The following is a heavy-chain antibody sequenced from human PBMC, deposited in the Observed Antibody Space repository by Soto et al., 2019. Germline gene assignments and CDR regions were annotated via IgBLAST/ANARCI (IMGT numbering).Heavy chain of an antibody. D-gene: IGHD4-17*01. V-gene: IGHV4-30-4*01. Sequence: PSETLSLTGTVSGGSISSVDGYGSWILQAPGKGLEWIGYIHYTGSTDYNPSLKSRVSISVDTSDNQFSLKLSSLTAADTAVYYCARDSKATTSPRYNWFDPWGPGTLVTVPS. CDR2: IHYTGST. CDR3: ARDSKATTSPRYNWFDP. J-gene: IGHJ5*02. CDR1: GGSISSVDGY.